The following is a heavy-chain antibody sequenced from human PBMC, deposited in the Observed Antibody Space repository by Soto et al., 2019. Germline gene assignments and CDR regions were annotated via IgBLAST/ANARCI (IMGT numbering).Heavy chain of an antibody. Sequence: PGGSLRHSCAASGFTVSSNYMSWVRQAPGKGLEWVSVIYSGGSTYYADSVKGRFTISRDNSKNTLYLQMNSLRAEDTAVYYCARSQYDFWSGSKGLDYYYYMDVWGKGTTVTVSS. CDR3: ARSQYDFWSGSKGLDYYYYMDV. J-gene: IGHJ6*03. CDR2: IYSGGST. V-gene: IGHV3-66*01. D-gene: IGHD3-3*01. CDR1: GFTVSSNY.